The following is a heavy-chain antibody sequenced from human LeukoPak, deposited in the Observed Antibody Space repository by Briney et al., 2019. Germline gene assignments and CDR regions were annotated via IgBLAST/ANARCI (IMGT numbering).Heavy chain of an antibody. D-gene: IGHD1-26*01. J-gene: IGHJ4*02. CDR3: ARHGGASYLYYFDY. CDR1: GGSISNSNYY. V-gene: IGHV4-39*01. Sequence: PSETLSLTCTVSGGSISNSNYYWGWIRQPPGRGLEWIGSIYYSGGTYYNPSLKSRVTISVDTSKNQFSLNLSSVTAADTAVFHCARHGGASYLYYFDYWGQGTLVTVPS. CDR2: IYYSGGT.